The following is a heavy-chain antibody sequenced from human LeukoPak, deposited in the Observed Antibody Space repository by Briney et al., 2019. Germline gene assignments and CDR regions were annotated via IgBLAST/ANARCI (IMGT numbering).Heavy chain of an antibody. CDR1: GYSFTSYW. Sequence: KNGESLKISCKGSGYSFTSYWIGWVRQMPGKGLEWMGIIYPGDSDTRYSPSFQGQVTISADKSINTAYLQWSSLKASDTAMYYCARPGSSGWDNFDYWGQGTLVTVSS. J-gene: IGHJ4*02. CDR3: ARPGSSGWDNFDY. V-gene: IGHV5-51*01. CDR2: IYPGDSDT. D-gene: IGHD6-19*01.